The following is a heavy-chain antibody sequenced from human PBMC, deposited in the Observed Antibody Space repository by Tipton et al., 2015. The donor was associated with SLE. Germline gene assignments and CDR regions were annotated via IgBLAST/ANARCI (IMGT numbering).Heavy chain of an antibody. CDR3: ARDFFDY. V-gene: IGHV3-7*01. Sequence: SLRLSCAASGFTFSSYWMSWVRQAPGKGLEWVANIKYDGSVEYYVDSVKGRFTISRDNGKNSLYLQMNSLRGEDTAVYYCARDFFDYWGQGILVTVFS. CDR1: GFTFSSYW. CDR2: IKYDGSVE. J-gene: IGHJ4*02.